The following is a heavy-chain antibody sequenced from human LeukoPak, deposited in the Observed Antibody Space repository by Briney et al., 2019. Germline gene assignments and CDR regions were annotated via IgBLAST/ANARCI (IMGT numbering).Heavy chain of an antibody. V-gene: IGHV3-23*01. J-gene: IGHJ6*02. CDR2: ISGSGGGT. CDR1: GFTFSSYA. D-gene: IGHD6-13*01. CDR3: AKDSSSWYYYYGMDV. Sequence: GGSLRLSCAASGFTFSSYAMSWVRQAPGKGLEWVSAISGSGGGTYYADSVKGRFTISRDNSKNTLYLQMNSLRAEDTAVYYCAKDSSSWYYYYGMDVWGQGTTVTVSS.